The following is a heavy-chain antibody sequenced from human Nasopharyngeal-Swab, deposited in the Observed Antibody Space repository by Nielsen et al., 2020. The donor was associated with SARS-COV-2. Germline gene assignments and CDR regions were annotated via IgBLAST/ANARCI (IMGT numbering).Heavy chain of an antibody. Sequence: SLKISCAASGFTFDDYAMHWVRQAPGKGLEWVSGISWNSGSIGYADSVKGRFTISRDNAKNSLYLQMNSLRAEDTALYYCAKAMSSGWPWAYYYGMDVWGQGTTVTVSS. D-gene: IGHD6-19*01. CDR3: AKAMSSGWPWAYYYGMDV. CDR2: ISWNSGSI. CDR1: GFTFDDYA. V-gene: IGHV3-9*01. J-gene: IGHJ6*02.